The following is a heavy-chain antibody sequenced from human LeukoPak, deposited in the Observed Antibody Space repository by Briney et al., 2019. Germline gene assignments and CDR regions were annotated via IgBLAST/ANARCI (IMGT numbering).Heavy chain of an antibody. V-gene: IGHV1-18*01. J-gene: IGHJ4*02. Sequence: GASVKVSCKASGYTFTSYGISWVRQAPGQGLEWMGWISAYNGNTNYAQKLQGRVTMTTDTSTSTAYMELRSLRSDDTAVYYCARDLFSIGYYYDSSGSVPDYWGQGTLVTVSS. CDR3: ARDLFSIGYYYDSSGSVPDY. CDR2: ISAYNGNT. CDR1: GYTFTSYG. D-gene: IGHD3-22*01.